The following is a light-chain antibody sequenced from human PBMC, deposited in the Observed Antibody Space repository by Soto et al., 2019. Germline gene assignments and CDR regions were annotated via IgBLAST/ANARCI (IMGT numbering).Light chain of an antibody. J-gene: IGKJ1*01. CDR1: ISSW. CDR3: QQYDSYPWT. CDR2: KAS. Sequence: ISSWLAWYQQKPGKAPKLLIFKASSLQTGVPSKFSGSGSGTEFTLTISSLQPDDFATYYCQQYDSYPWTFGQGTKVDIK. V-gene: IGKV1-5*03.